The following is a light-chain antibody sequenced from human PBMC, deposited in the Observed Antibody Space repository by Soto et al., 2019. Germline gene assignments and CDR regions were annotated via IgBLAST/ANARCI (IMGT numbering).Light chain of an antibody. J-gene: IGKJ3*01. CDR3: QKFNNYPRT. CDR1: QDIPVF. CDR2: SAS. V-gene: IGKV1-9*01. Sequence: DIQLTQSPSFLSASEGDRVTITCRASQDIPVFLAWYQHKPGKAPRLLIDSASTLQSGVPSRFSGSRSGTEFTLTISSLQPEDIATYYCQKFNNYPRTFGHGTKVDIK.